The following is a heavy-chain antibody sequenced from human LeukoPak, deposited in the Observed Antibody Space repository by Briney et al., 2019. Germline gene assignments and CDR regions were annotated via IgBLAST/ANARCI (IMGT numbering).Heavy chain of an antibody. J-gene: IGHJ4*02. CDR1: GFMFSSNW. CDR2: IKEDGTET. Sequence: PGGSLRLSCAASGFMFSSNWMSWVRLAPGKGLEWVANIKEDGTETYYVDSVKGRFTISRDNAKNSLYLQMNSLRAEDTAVYYCARDRWAYPDTAFDYWGQGTLVTVSS. D-gene: IGHD5-18*01. V-gene: IGHV3-7*01. CDR3: ARDRWAYPDTAFDY.